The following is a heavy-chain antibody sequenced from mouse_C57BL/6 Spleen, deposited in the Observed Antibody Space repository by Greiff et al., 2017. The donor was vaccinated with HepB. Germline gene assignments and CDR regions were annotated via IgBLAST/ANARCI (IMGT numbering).Heavy chain of an antibody. V-gene: IGHV1-82*01. CDR1: GYAFSSSW. D-gene: IGHD2-1*01. CDR2: IYPGDGDT. J-gene: IGHJ2*01. CDR3: AINPLDYGNWDY. Sequence: QVQLQQSGPELVKPGASVKISCKASGYAFSSSWMNWVKQRPGKGLEWIGRIYPGDGDTNYNGKFKGKATLTADKSSSTAYMQLSSLASEDSAVYFFAINPLDYGNWDYWGQGTTLTVSS.